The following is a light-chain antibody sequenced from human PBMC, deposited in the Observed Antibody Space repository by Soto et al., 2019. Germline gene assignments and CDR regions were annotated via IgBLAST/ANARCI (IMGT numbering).Light chain of an antibody. CDR3: TTFATGRIYV. CDR1: SSDIGPYDY. J-gene: IGLJ1*01. V-gene: IGLV2-14*01. Sequence: QSALTQPASVSGSPGQSITISCSGASSDIGPYDYVSWYQHHPGRAPKLLIYEVSNRPSGVSYRFSGSKSGNTASLTISGLQAEDECDYYCTTFATGRIYVFGSGTKVTVL. CDR2: EVS.